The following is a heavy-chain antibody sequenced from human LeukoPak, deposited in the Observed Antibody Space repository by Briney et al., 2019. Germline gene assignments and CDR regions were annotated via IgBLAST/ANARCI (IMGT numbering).Heavy chain of an antibody. D-gene: IGHD6-19*01. CDR1: GGSISSSRYY. CDR3: ATHPYSNGNNDYNMDV. V-gene: IGHV4-39*01. CDR2: IDNSGST. Sequence: PSETLSLTCTVCGGSISSSRYYWGWIRQPPGKGLEWIGRIDNSGSTSYNPSRNSRVTISVDTSKNQFSLKLSSVTATDTAVYYCATHPYSNGNNDYNMDVWGQGTTVTVSS. J-gene: IGHJ6*03.